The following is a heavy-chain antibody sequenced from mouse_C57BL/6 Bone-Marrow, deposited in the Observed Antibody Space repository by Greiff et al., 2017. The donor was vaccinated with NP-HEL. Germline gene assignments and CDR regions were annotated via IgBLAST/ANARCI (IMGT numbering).Heavy chain of an antibody. D-gene: IGHD2-3*01. CDR1: GFSLTSYG. V-gene: IGHV2-3*01. J-gene: IGHJ4*01. Sequence: VQLQQSGPGLVAPSPCLSITCTVSGFSLTSYGVRWVRQPPGQGLEWLGVIWGAGSTTYYSALIPRLSISKDNSKSQVFLKLNLLQTDDTATYYCAKSAYGGYTYYAMDYWGQGTSVTVSA. CDR3: AKSAYGGYTYYAMDY. CDR2: IWGAGST.